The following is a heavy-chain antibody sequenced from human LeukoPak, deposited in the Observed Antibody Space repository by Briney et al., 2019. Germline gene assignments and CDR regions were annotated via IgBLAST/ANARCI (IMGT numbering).Heavy chain of an antibody. J-gene: IGHJ6*02. V-gene: IGHV5-10-1*01. CDR2: IDPSDSYT. CDR1: GYIFTSYW. Sequence: GESLKISCKGSGYIFTSYWISWVRQMPGKGLEWMGRIDPSDSYTNYSPSFEGHVTISADKSISTAYLQWSSLKASDTAMYYCARRYCSSSSCYSGMDVWGQGTTVTVSS. CDR3: ARRYCSSSSCYSGMDV. D-gene: IGHD2-2*01.